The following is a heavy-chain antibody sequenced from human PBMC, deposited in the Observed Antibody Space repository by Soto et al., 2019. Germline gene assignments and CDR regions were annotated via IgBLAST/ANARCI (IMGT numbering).Heavy chain of an antibody. CDR2: ISGSGGST. V-gene: IGHV3-23*01. D-gene: IGHD6-13*01. J-gene: IGHJ3*02. Sequence: GGSLRLSCAASGFTFSSYAMSWVRQAPGKGLEWVSAISGSGGSTYYADSMKGRFTISRDNSKNTLYLQMNSLRAEDTAVYYCAKVQVKWSSTDAFDIWGQGTMVTVSS. CDR1: GFTFSSYA. CDR3: AKVQVKWSSTDAFDI.